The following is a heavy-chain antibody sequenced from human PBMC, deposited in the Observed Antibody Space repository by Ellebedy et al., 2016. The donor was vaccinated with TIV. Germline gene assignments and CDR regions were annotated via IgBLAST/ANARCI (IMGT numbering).Heavy chain of an antibody. V-gene: IGHV3-21*04. D-gene: IGHD3-9*01. CDR3: ARAREPGYFAYYYYGMDV. CDR2: ISSTGYYI. Sequence: GESLKISCAASGFTFTSYSMNWVRQAPGKGLEWVSSISSTGYYIYYADSVKGRFTVARDNAKDSLYLQMNSLRDDDTAVYYCARAREPGYFAYYYYGMDVWGQGTTVTVSS. J-gene: IGHJ6*02. CDR1: GFTFTSYS.